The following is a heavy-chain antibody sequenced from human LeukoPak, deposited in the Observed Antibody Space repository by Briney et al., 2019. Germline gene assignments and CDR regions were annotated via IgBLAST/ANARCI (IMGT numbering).Heavy chain of an antibody. D-gene: IGHD1-26*01. V-gene: IGHV4-61*02. J-gene: IGHJ4*02. CDR1: GGSISSGSYY. CDR2: IYTSGST. Sequence: SETLSLTCTVSGGSISSGSYYWSWIRQPAGKGLEWIGRIYTSGSTNYNPSLKSRVTMSVDTSKNQFSLKLSSVTAADTAVYYCAREDIVGATTYFDYWGQGTLVTVPS. CDR3: AREDIVGATTYFDY.